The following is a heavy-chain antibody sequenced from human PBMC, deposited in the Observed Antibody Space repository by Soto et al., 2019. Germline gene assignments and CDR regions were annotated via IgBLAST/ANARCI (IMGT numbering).Heavy chain of an antibody. CDR3: ARIKRGIAAAGTLFDY. CDR2: IWYDGSNK. V-gene: IGHV3-33*01. Sequence: GGSLRLSCAASGFTFSTYGMHWVRQAPGKGLEWVAVIWYDGSNKYYADSVKGRFTISRDYSKNTLYLQMNSLRAEDTAVYYCARIKRGIAAAGTLFDYWGQGTLVTSPQ. J-gene: IGHJ4*02. CDR1: GFTFSTYG. D-gene: IGHD6-13*01.